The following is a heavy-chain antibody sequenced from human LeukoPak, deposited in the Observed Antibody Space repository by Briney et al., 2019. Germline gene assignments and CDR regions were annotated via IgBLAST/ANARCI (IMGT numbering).Heavy chain of an antibody. J-gene: IGHJ3*02. CDR1: GASISSYY. Sequence: SETLSLTCTVSGASISSYYWSWIRQPPGKGLEWIGYIYYSGSTNYNPSLKSRVTISVDTSKNQFSLKLSSVTAADTAVYYCARDIVATADAFDIWGQGTMVTVSS. D-gene: IGHD5-12*01. V-gene: IGHV4-59*01. CDR3: ARDIVATADAFDI. CDR2: IYYSGST.